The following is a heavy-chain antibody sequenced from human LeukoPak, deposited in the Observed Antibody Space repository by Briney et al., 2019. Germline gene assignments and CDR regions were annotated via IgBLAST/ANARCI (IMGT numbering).Heavy chain of an antibody. Sequence: PGGSLRLSCAASGFTFSIYGMGWVRQAPGKGLEWVSAISGSGGSTYYADSVKGRFTISRDNSKNTLYLQMNSLRAEDTAVYYCAKDLWWELKADWGQGTLVTVSS. CDR1: GFTFSIYG. J-gene: IGHJ4*02. V-gene: IGHV3-23*01. D-gene: IGHD1-26*01. CDR3: AKDLWWELKAD. CDR2: ISGSGGST.